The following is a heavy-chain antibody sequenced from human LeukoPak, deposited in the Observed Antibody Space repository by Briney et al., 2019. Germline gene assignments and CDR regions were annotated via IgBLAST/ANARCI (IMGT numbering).Heavy chain of an antibody. Sequence: SETLSLTCTVSGGSISSYYWSWIRQPAGKVLEWIGYIYYSGSTNYSPSLKSRLTISVDTSKNQFSLKLSSVTAADTAVYYCARTYGSSGLGYFDLWGRGTLVTVSS. CDR2: IYYSGST. CDR3: ARTYGSSGLGYFDL. J-gene: IGHJ2*01. CDR1: GGSISSYY. V-gene: IGHV4-59*01. D-gene: IGHD6-13*01.